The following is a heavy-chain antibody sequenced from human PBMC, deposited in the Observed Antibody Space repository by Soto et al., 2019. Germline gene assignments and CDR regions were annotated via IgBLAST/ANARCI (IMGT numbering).Heavy chain of an antibody. V-gene: IGHV4-34*01. D-gene: IGHD3-16*01. CDR1: GGSFSGYY. CDR2: INHSGRT. CDR3: GRKRGGGGHFDY. J-gene: IGHJ4*02. Sequence: QVQLQQWGAGLLKPSETLSLTCAVYGGSFSGYYWSWIRQPPGKGLGWIGEINHSGRTNYNPSLKGRVPKSVGHAKNRFSPELGFVAAADPAGYCWGRKRGGGGHFDYWGQGTLVTVSS.